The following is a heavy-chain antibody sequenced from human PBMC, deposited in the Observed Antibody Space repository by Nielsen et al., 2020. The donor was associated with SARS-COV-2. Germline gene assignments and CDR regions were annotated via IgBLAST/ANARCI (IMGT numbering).Heavy chain of an antibody. V-gene: IGHV5-51*01. Sequence: GEYLKISCKVSGYNFASLWIGWVRQMPGKGLEWLGIIFPHDLETVYSPSFQGQVTISAAKSSNIAYLQWSSLKATDTATYYCARLRSGNYFVDSWGQGTQVAVYS. CDR3: ARLRSGNYFVDS. J-gene: IGHJ4*02. D-gene: IGHD3-9*01. CDR2: IFPHDLET. CDR1: GYNFASLW.